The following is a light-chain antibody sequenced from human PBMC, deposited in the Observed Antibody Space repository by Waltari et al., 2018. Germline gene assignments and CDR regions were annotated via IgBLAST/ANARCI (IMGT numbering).Light chain of an antibody. Sequence: EIVLTQSPGTLSLSPGQRATLSCWASQSVSRALAWYQREPGQAPRLLIDEASSRATGIPDRFSGSRSGTDFSLTISRLEPEDFAVYYCQHYVRLPATFGQGTKVDIK. CDR3: QHYVRLPAT. CDR2: EAS. CDR1: QSVSRA. V-gene: IGKV3-20*01. J-gene: IGKJ1*01.